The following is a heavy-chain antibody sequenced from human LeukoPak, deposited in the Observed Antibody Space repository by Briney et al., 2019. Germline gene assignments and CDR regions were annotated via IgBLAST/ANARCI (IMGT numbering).Heavy chain of an antibody. J-gene: IGHJ4*02. V-gene: IGHV5-51*01. CDR1: GSRFSSYW. D-gene: IGHD6-19*01. Sequence: GESLKISCKGSGSRFSSYWIGWGRQMPGKGLEWMGIIHPADSETRYSPSFQGQVTISADKSISATYLQWSSLKASDTAMYYCARDSGSGWSIVDYWGQGTLVTVSS. CDR3: ARDSGSGWSIVDY. CDR2: IHPADSET.